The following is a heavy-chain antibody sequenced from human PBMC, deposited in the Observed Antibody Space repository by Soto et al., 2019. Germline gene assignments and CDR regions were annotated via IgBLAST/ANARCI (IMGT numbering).Heavy chain of an antibody. J-gene: IGHJ6*02. Sequence: ASVKVSCKASGYTFTGYYMHWVRQAPGQGLEWMGWINPNSGGTNYAQKFQGRVTMTRDTSISTAYMELSRLRSDDTAVYYCARDQVIAVAGYYYYYGMDVWGQGTTVTVSS. CDR1: GYTFTGYY. CDR2: INPNSGGT. CDR3: ARDQVIAVAGYYYYYGMDV. V-gene: IGHV1-2*02. D-gene: IGHD6-19*01.